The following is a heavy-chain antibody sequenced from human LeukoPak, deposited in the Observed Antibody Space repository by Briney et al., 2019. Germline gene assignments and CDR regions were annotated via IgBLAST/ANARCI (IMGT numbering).Heavy chain of an antibody. V-gene: IGHV4-59*12. CDR1: GGSISSYS. CDR2: IYYSGST. D-gene: IGHD4-17*01. J-gene: IGHJ4*02. CDR3: ASSYGDSLYYFDY. Sequence: SETLSLTCTVSGGSISSYSWSWIRQPPGKGLEWIGYIYYSGSTNYNPSLKSRVTISIDTSKNQFSLKLSSVTAADTAVYYCASSYGDSLYYFDYWGQGTLVTVSS.